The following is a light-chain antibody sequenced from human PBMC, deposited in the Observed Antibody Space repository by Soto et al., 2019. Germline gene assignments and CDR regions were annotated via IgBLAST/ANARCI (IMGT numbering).Light chain of an antibody. CDR3: SSYISSSTYV. Sequence: QSVLTQPASVSGSPGQSITISCTGTSSDIGRYNYVSWYQQYPGKAPKFMIYDVSNRPSGVSNRFSGSKSGNTASLTISGLQAEDEADYYCSSYISSSTYVFGTGTRSPS. V-gene: IGLV2-14*01. CDR2: DVS. CDR1: SSDIGRYNY. J-gene: IGLJ1*01.